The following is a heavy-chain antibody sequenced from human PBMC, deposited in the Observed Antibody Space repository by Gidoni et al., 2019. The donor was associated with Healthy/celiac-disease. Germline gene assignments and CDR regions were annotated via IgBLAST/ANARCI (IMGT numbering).Heavy chain of an antibody. CDR1: GLIFSRHS. V-gene: IGHV3-48*02. CDR2: ISSNSSPI. Sequence: EVQLVEYGGGLVQPGGSRRRSCAASGLIFSRHSMNWVRQAPGKGLEWVSYISSNSSPIYYADSVKGRFTISRDNAKNSLYLQMNSLRDEDTAVYYCARDLSYESSGYSYYFDYWGQGTLVTVSS. J-gene: IGHJ4*02. D-gene: IGHD3-22*01. CDR3: ARDLSYESSGYSYYFDY.